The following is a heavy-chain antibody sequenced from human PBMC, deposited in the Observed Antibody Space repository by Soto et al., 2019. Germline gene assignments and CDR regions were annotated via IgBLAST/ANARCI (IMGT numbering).Heavy chain of an antibody. CDR1: GFTFSSYG. J-gene: IGHJ6*02. V-gene: IGHV3-33*01. Sequence: GSLRISCAASGFTFSSYGMHWVRQAAGKGLEWVAVIWYDGSNKYYADSVKGRFTISRDYSKNTLYLQMNSLRAEDTAVYYCARDMSIAVALTQNYYYYYGMDVWGQGTTVTVSS. CDR3: ARDMSIAVALTQNYYYYYGMDV. CDR2: IWYDGSNK. D-gene: IGHD6-19*01.